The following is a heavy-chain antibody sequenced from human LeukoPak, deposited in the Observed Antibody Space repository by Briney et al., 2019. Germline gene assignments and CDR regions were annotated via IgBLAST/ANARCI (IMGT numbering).Heavy chain of an antibody. CDR3: ARSVPPQLLWFGELKSEETSNYYYYMDV. Sequence: TGGSLRLSCAASGFTFSSYSMNWVRQAPGKGLEWVSSISSSSSYIYYADSVKGRFTISRDNAKNSLYLQMNSLRAEDTAVYYCARSVPPQLLWFGELKSEETSNYYYYMDVWGKGTTVTVSS. V-gene: IGHV3-21*01. CDR1: GFTFSSYS. D-gene: IGHD3-10*01. CDR2: ISSSSSYI. J-gene: IGHJ6*03.